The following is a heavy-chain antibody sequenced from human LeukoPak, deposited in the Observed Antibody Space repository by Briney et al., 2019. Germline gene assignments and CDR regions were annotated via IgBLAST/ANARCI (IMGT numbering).Heavy chain of an antibody. Sequence: SETRSLTCTVSGGSISSYYWSWIRQPPGKGLEWIGYIYYSGSTNYNPSLKSRVTISVDTSKNQFSLKLSPVTAADTAVYYCAGPGRFSSAWYYFDYWGQGTLVTVSS. D-gene: IGHD6-19*01. CDR1: GGSISSYY. CDR3: AGPGRFSSAWYYFDY. J-gene: IGHJ4*02. CDR2: IYYSGST. V-gene: IGHV4-59*01.